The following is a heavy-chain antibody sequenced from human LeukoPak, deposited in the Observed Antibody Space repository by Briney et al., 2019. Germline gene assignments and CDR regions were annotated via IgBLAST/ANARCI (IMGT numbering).Heavy chain of an antibody. J-gene: IGHJ2*01. CDR1: GYTFTSYY. Sequence: GASVKVSCKASGYTFTSYYMHWVRQAPGQGLEWMGIINPSGGSTSYAQKFQGRVTMTRDMSTSTVYMEPSSLRAEDTAVYYCARGEMAKISGWYLDVWGRGTLVTVSS. D-gene: IGHD5-24*01. CDR3: ARGEMAKISGWYLDV. V-gene: IGHV1-46*01. CDR2: INPSGGST.